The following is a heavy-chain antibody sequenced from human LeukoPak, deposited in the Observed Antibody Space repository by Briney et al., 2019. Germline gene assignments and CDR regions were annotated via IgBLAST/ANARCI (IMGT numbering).Heavy chain of an antibody. CDR1: GYTFTSYG. J-gene: IGHJ4*02. CDR2: ISAYNGNT. CDR3: ARDSPYYDILTRPFDY. Sequence: ASVKVSCKASGYTFTSYGISWVRQAPGQGLEWMGWISAYNGNTNYAQKLQGRVTMTTDTSTSTAYMELRSLRSDDTAVYYCARDSPYYDILTRPFDYWGQGTLVTVSS. V-gene: IGHV1-18*01. D-gene: IGHD3-9*01.